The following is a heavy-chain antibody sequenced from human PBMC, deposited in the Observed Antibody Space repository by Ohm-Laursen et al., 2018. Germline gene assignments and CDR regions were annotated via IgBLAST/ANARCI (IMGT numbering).Heavy chain of an antibody. J-gene: IGHJ3*02. D-gene: IGHD3-22*01. CDR2: ISSSGSTI. V-gene: IGHV3-11*04. CDR3: ARDPAHDSGVDFDI. Sequence: SLRLSCTAPGFTFSDYYMSWIRQAPGKGLEWVSYISSSGSTIYYADSVKGRFTISRDNAKNTLYLQMNSLRAEDTAMYYCARDPAHDSGVDFDIWGQGTMVTVSS. CDR1: GFTFSDYY.